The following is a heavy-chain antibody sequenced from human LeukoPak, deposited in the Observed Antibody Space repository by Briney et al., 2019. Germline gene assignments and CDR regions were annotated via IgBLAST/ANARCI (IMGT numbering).Heavy chain of an antibody. CDR2: IYHGGST. Sequence: SETLSLTCTVSGGSISSGGYYWSWIRQPPGKGLEWIGYIYHGGSTYYNPSLKSRVTISVDRSKNQFSLKLSSVTAADTAVYYCARDKESGGFDYWGQGTLVTVSS. CDR3: ARDKESGGFDY. D-gene: IGHD5-24*01. CDR1: GGSISSGGYY. J-gene: IGHJ4*02. V-gene: IGHV4-30-2*01.